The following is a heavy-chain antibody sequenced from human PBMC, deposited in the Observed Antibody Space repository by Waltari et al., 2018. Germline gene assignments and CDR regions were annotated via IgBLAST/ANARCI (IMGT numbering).Heavy chain of an antibody. CDR3: AKEGSGYLLMDV. J-gene: IGHJ6*03. D-gene: IGHD3-3*01. Sequence: EVQLVESGGGLVQPGRSLRLSCAASGFTFDDYAMHWVRQAPGKGLEWVSGISWNSGSIVDADSVKGRFTIARDNAKNSLDLQMNRLRAEDTALYYCAKEGSGYLLMDVWGKGTTGTVSS. CDR2: ISWNSGSI. CDR1: GFTFDDYA. V-gene: IGHV3-9*01.